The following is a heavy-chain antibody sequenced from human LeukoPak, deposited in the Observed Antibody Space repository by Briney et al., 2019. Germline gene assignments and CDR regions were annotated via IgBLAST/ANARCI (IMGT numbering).Heavy chain of an antibody. D-gene: IGHD2-2*01. CDR3: AKDRSWAGSAAHFDY. CDR1: GLTFRNYA. V-gene: IGHV3-23*01. CDR2: ITGTGGRT. J-gene: IGHJ4*02. Sequence: GGSLRLSCGACGLTFRNYAKMGVREAPGKGGEGGSVITGTGGRTYNSDSVKGRFSISTDNSKTPLYLQMNSLRAEDTAVCYCAKDRSWAGSAAHFDYWGQEALVTVSS.